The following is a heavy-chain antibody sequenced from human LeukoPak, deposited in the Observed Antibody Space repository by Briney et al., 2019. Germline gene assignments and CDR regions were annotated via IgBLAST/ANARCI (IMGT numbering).Heavy chain of an antibody. CDR3: ARVVIAAAGTGFNY. CDR2: INPNSGGT. D-gene: IGHD6-13*01. Sequence: ASVKVSCKASGYTFTGYYMHWVRQAPGQGLEWMGWINPNSGGTNYAQRFQGRVTMTRDTSISTAYMELSRLRSDDTAVYYCARVVIAAAGTGFNYWGQGTLVTVSS. J-gene: IGHJ4*02. CDR1: GYTFTGYY. V-gene: IGHV1-2*02.